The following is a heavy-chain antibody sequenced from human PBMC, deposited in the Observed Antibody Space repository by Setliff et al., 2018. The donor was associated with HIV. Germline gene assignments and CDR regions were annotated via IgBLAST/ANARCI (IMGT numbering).Heavy chain of an antibody. D-gene: IGHD2-2*01. J-gene: IGHJ4*02. CDR3: ARESACSSTSCPKVLDY. CDR1: GGTFSSYA. Sequence: SVKVSCKASGGTFSSYAISWVRQAPGQGLEWMGGIIPILGIANYAQKFQGRVTITADGSTSTAYMELSSLRSEDTAVYYCARESACSSTSCPKVLDYWGQGTLVTVSS. CDR2: IIPILGIA. V-gene: IGHV1-69*10.